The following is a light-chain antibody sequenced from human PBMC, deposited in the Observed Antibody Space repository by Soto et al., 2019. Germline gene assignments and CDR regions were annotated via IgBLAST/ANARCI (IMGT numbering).Light chain of an antibody. CDR1: SSDVGAYNF. V-gene: IGLV2-14*01. Sequence: QSVLTQPASVSGSPRQSITISCTGTSSDVGAYNFVSWYQQHPGKAPEVIIFEVRKRPSGVSNRFSGSKSGDTASLTISGLQAEDEADYYCSSYRSSTTFVFGTGTKVTVL. J-gene: IGLJ1*01. CDR3: SSYRSSTTFV. CDR2: EVR.